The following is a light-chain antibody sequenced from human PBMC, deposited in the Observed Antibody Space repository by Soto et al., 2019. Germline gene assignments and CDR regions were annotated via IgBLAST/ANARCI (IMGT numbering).Light chain of an antibody. CDR1: SSDVGGYNY. CDR3: CSYEGTSYV. J-gene: IGLJ1*01. Sequence: QSALTQPASVSGSPGQSITISCTGTSSDVGGYNYVSWYQQHPGKAPKLMIYGVSERPSGVPDRFSGSRSVNSASLSIFGLQPEDEADYYCCSYEGTSYVFGSVTKVTVL. V-gene: IGLV2-11*01. CDR2: GVS.